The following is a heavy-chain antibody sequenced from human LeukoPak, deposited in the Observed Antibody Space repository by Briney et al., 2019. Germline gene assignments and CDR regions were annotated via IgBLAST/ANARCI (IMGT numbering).Heavy chain of an antibody. CDR3: ARQDSGTYLNPLDI. J-gene: IGHJ3*02. D-gene: IGHD1-26*01. CDR2: IYYTGST. CDR1: GGSISSYY. V-gene: IGHV4-59*08. Sequence: SETLSLTCIVSGGSISSYYWSWIRQPPGKGLEWVGYIYYTGSTNYNPSLKSRVTISVDTSKNQLSLKLRSVTAADTDVYYCARQDSGTYLNPLDIWGQGTVVTVSS.